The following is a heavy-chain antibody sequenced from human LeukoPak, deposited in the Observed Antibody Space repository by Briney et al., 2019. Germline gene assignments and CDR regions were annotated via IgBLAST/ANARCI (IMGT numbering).Heavy chain of an antibody. D-gene: IGHD1-7*01. V-gene: IGHV3-30*02. CDR2: IRYDGSNK. CDR3: ARAGNYRFDY. Sequence: GGSLRLSCAASGFTFSSYGMHWVRQAPGKGLEWVAFIRYDGSNKYYADSVKGRFTISRDNSKNTLYLQMNSLRAEDTAVYYCARAGNYRFDYWGQGTLVTVSS. J-gene: IGHJ4*02. CDR1: GFTFSSYG.